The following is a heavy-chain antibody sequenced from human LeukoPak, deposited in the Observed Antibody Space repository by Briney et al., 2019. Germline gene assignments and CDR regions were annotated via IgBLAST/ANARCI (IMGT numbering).Heavy chain of an antibody. D-gene: IGHD2-2*01. Sequence: SVKVSCKASGYTFTGYYMHWVRQAPGQGLEWMGRIIPVLGITNYAQEFQGRVTITADKSTSTAYMDLSSLRSEDTAVYYCVRDRGTCSSASCPHYYYGMDVWGQGTTVTVS. J-gene: IGHJ6*02. CDR2: IIPVLGIT. CDR1: GYTFTGYY. CDR3: VRDRGTCSSASCPHYYYGMDV. V-gene: IGHV1-69*04.